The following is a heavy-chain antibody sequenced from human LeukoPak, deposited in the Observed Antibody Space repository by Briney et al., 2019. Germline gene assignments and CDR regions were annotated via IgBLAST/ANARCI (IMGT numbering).Heavy chain of an antibody. CDR1: GFTFSSYW. CDR2: INSDGRST. CDR3: AKWGDYDVLTGYYDSDY. J-gene: IGHJ4*02. D-gene: IGHD3-9*01. Sequence: PGGSLRLSCAASGFTFSSYWMHWVRQAPGKGLVWVSRINSDGRSTSYADSVKGGFTISRDSDKNTLYLQINSLSAEDTAIYSCAKWGDYDVLTGYYDSDYWGQGTLVTVSS. V-gene: IGHV3-74*01.